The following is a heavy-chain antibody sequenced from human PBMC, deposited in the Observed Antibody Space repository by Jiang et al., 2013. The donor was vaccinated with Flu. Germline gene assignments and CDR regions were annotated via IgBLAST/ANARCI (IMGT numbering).Heavy chain of an antibody. J-gene: IGHJ3*02. V-gene: IGHV5-51*01. D-gene: IGHD5-24*01. CDR3: ARLFRDGYNRDDAFDI. Sequence: SLKISCKGSGYSFTSYWIGWVRQMPGKGLEWMGIIYPGDSDTRYSPSFQGQVTISADKSISTAYLQWSSLKASDTAMYYCARLFRDGYNRDDAFDIWGQGTMVTVSS. CDR2: IYPGDSDT. CDR1: GYSFTSYW.